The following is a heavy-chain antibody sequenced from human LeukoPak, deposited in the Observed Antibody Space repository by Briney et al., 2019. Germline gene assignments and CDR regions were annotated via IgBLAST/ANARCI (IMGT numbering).Heavy chain of an antibody. CDR2: IKQDGSEK. CDR1: GFTFSSYW. Sequence: GGSLRLSCAASGFTFSSYWMSWVRQAPGKGLEWVANIKQDGSEKYYVDSVKGRFTISRNNAKNSLYLQMNSLRAEDTAVYYCARDQLKSGDEPYYFDYWGQGTLVTVSS. J-gene: IGHJ4*02. CDR3: ARDQLKSGDEPYYFDY. D-gene: IGHD1-26*01. V-gene: IGHV3-7*01.